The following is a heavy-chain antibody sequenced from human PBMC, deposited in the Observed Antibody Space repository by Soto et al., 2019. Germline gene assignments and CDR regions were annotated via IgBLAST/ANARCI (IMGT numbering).Heavy chain of an antibody. CDR2: IDPSDSYT. V-gene: IGHV5-10-1*01. CDR3: ARMYYYGSGLNWFDP. J-gene: IGHJ5*02. Sequence: EVQLVQSGAEVKKPGESLRISCKGSGYSFTSYWISWVRQMPGKGLEWMGRIDPSDSYTNYSPSFQGHVTISADKSISTAYLQWSSMKASDTAMYYCARMYYYGSGLNWFDPWGQGTLVTVSS. CDR1: GYSFTSYW. D-gene: IGHD3-10*01.